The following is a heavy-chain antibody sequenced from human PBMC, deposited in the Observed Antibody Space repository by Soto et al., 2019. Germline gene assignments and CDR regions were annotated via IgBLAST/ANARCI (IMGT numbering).Heavy chain of an antibody. CDR1: GGSISSYY. V-gene: IGHV4-59*01. CDR3: ARTTVTTVLSFHYYVNMDV. D-gene: IGHD4-17*01. CDR2: IFYSGST. Sequence: QVQLQESGPGLVKPSETLSLTCTVSGGSISSYYWSWIRQPPGKGLEWIGYIFYSGSTKYSPSLKSRVTISVDTYKNQCSLKLSSVTAADTAVYYCARTTVTTVLSFHYYVNMDVWGKGTTVTVSS. J-gene: IGHJ6*03.